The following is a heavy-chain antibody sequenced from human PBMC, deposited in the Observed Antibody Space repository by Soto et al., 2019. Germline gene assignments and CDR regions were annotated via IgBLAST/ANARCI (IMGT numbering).Heavy chain of an antibody. CDR3: SRGILV. CDR1: GGSINSGGYC. V-gene: IGHV4-31*03. Sequence: QVQLQESGPGLVKPSQTLSLTCTVSGGSINSGGYCWSWLRQHPGKGLDWIGCISYGGSTPYNPSLKSRVTISVDTSKNQFSLKLTSVTAADTAVYYCSRGILVWGQGALITVSS. J-gene: IGHJ4*02. D-gene: IGHD5-18*01. CDR2: ISYGGST.